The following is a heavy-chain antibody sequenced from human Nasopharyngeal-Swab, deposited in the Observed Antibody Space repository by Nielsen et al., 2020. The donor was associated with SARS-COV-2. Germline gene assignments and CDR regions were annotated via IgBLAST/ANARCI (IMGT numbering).Heavy chain of an antibody. J-gene: IGHJ4*02. CDR3: ARDLSTYYDILTGYYGCFDY. CDR2: INNNTGNP. CDR1: GYTFTSYA. V-gene: IGHV7-4-1*02. D-gene: IGHD3-9*01. Sequence: ASVKVSCKASGYTFTSYAMNWVRQAPGQGLEWMGWINNNTGNPTYAQGFTGRFVFSLDTSVSPAYLQISSLKAEDTAVYYCARDLSTYYDILTGYYGCFDYWGQGTLVTVSS.